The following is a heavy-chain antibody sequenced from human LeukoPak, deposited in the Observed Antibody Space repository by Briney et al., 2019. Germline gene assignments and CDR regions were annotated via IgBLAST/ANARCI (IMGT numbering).Heavy chain of an antibody. CDR3: ARRGIGYCSSTSYPNAFDI. CDR1: GSISSSNYY. V-gene: IGHV4-39*01. CDR2: IYYSGST. Sequence: PSETLSLTCTGGSISSSNYYWGWIRQPPGKGLEWIGSIYYSGSTYYNPSLKSRLTISVDTSKNQFFLKLSSVTAADTAVYYCARRGIGYCSSTSYPNAFDIWGQGTMVTVSS. D-gene: IGHD2-2*01. J-gene: IGHJ3*02.